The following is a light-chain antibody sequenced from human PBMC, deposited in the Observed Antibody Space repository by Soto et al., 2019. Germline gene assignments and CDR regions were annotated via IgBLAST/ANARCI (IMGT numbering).Light chain of an antibody. V-gene: IGKV1-9*01. CDR2: PAS. CDR1: QGIGRY. J-gene: IGKJ4*01. Sequence: DIQLTQTPSFLSPSVGDRVTITCRASQGIGRYLAWYQQKPGKAPKLLIYPASTLQSGVPSRFTGSGSGTEFTLTIGSLQPEDFATYYCQQLNNYPTTFGGGTKVE. CDR3: QQLNNYPTT.